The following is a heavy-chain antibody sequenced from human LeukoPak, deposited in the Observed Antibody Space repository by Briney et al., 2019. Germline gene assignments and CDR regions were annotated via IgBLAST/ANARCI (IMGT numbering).Heavy chain of an antibody. CDR1: GFSLSSYA. Sequence: QAGGSLRLSCAASGFSLSSYALTWVRQAPGKGLEWVSYISSSGSTIYYADSVKGRFTISRDSAKNSLYLQMNSLRAEDTAVYYCARPLWFGDTGDYWGQGTLVTVSS. V-gene: IGHV3-48*03. J-gene: IGHJ4*02. CDR3: ARPLWFGDTGDY. CDR2: ISSSGSTI. D-gene: IGHD3-10*01.